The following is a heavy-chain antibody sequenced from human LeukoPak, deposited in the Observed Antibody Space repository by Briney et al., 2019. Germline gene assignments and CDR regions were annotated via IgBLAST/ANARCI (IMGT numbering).Heavy chain of an antibody. D-gene: IGHD3-3*01. CDR3: ARGDVLRFLEWLPPPNGVDV. Sequence: ASVKVSCKASGYTFTSYDINWVRQATGQGLEWMGWMSPNSGNTGYAQKFQGRVTMTRNTSISTAYMELSSLRSEDTAVYYCARGDVLRFLEWLPPPNGVDVWGQGTTVTVSS. V-gene: IGHV1-8*01. CDR1: GYTFTSYD. CDR2: MSPNSGNT. J-gene: IGHJ6*02.